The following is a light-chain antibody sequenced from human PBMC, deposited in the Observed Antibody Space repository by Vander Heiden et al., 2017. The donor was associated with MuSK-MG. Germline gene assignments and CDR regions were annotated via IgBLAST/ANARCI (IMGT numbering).Light chain of an antibody. CDR3: HQYKNGSSWT. CDR2: GAS. J-gene: IGKJ1*01. CDR1: QSVSTN. V-gene: IGKV3-15*01. Sequence: EKVMTQSPATLSVSPGETATLSCRASQSVSTNLAWYQRKTGQYPRLLIYGASTRASGIPTRFSGSGSETAFTLPISSLQSEDFAVYYCHQYKNGSSWTFGQGTKVEMK.